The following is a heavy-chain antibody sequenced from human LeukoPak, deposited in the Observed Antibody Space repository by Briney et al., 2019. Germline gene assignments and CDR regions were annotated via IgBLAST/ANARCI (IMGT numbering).Heavy chain of an antibody. CDR2: VSHLGTT. CDR3: ARDNRHGDYDDY. J-gene: IGHJ4*02. D-gene: IGHD1-14*01. V-gene: IGHV4-38-2*02. CDR1: GYSISSGSY. Sequence: PSETLSLTCGVSGYSISSGSYWGWIRQPPGKGLEWIGSVSHLGTTYYNPSLKSRVSISVDTSKNHFSLSLSSVTAADTAVYYCARDNRHGDYDDYWGQGTLVTVSS.